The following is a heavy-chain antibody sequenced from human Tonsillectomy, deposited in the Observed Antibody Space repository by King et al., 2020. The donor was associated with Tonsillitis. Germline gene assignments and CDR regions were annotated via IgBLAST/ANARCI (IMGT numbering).Heavy chain of an antibody. CDR3: SSSYSRSFLFSYYYGMDV. J-gene: IGHJ6*04. V-gene: IGHV3-30-3*01. CDR1: GFTFSSYA. D-gene: IGHD6-6*01. CDR2: ISYDGSNK. Sequence: QLVQSGGGVVQPGRSLRLSCAASGFTFSSYAMHWVRQAPGKGLEWVAVISYDGSNKYYADSVKGRFTMSRDNSKNTLYLQMKSLRAEDTAVYYCSSSYSRSFLFSYYYGMDVWGKGTTVTVSS.